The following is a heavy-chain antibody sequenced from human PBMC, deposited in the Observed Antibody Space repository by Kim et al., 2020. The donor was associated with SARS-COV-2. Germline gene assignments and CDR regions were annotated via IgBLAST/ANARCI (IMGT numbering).Heavy chain of an antibody. CDR2: IYYSGST. J-gene: IGHJ6*02. Sequence: SETLSLTCTVSGGSVSSGSYYWSWIRQPPGKGLEWIGYIYYSGSTNYNPSLKSRVTISVDTSKNQFSLKLSSVTAADTAVYYCARESEERGGYYYYYGMDVWGQGTTVTVSS. CDR1: GGSVSSGSYY. D-gene: IGHD3-16*01. CDR3: ARESEERGGYYYYYGMDV. V-gene: IGHV4-61*01.